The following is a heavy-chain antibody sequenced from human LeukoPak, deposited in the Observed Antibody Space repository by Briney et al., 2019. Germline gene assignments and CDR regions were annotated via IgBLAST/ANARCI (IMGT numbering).Heavy chain of an antibody. CDR2: ISGSGGST. CDR3: AKVHRSGWYGSLADY. V-gene: IGHV3-23*01. CDR1: GFTFSSYA. J-gene: IGHJ4*02. Sequence: GGSLRLSCAASGFTFSSYAMSWVRQAPGKGLEWVSVISGSGGSTYYADSVKGRFTISRDNSKNTLYLQMNSLRAEDTAVYYCAKVHRSGWYGSLADYWGQGTLVTVSS. D-gene: IGHD6-19*01.